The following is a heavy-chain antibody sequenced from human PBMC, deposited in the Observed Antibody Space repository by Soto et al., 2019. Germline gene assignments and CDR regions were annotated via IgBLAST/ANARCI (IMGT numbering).Heavy chain of an antibody. D-gene: IGHD3-3*01. J-gene: IGHJ2*01. Sequence: ASVKVSCKASGYTFTSYGISWVRQAPGQGLEGMGWISAYNGNTNYAQKLQGRVTMTTDTSTSTAYMELRSLRSDDTAVYYCARVRTQTRETGITIFGVVTPYWYFDLWGRGTLVTVSS. CDR3: ARVRTQTRETGITIFGVVTPYWYFDL. CDR2: ISAYNGNT. CDR1: GYTFTSYG. V-gene: IGHV1-18*01.